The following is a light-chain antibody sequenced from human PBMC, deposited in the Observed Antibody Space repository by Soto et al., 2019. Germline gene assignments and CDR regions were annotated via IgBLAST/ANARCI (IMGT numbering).Light chain of an antibody. CDR1: SSDVGNYNY. CDR3: SSFTSSTTYA. J-gene: IGLJ1*01. V-gene: IGLV2-14*01. CDR2: NVN. Sequence: QSSLTQSVSVSGSPGQSITISCTGTSSDVGNYNYVSWYQQHPGEVPKLIIFNVNNRPSGVSNRFSGSKSGNTASLTISGLQAEDEADYYCSSFTSSTTYAFGTGTKVTVL.